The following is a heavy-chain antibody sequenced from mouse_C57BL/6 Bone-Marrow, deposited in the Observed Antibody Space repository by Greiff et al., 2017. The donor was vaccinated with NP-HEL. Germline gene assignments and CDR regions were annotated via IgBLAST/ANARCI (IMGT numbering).Heavy chain of an antibody. D-gene: IGHD2-5*01. CDR3: ARQGLYSNSWFAY. V-gene: IGHV5-6*02. Sequence: DVKLVESGGDLVKPGGSLKLSCAASGFTFSSYGMSWVRQTPDKRLEWVATISSGGSYTYYPDSVKGRFTITRDNANNTLYLQMSSLMSEDTAMYYCARQGLYSNSWFAYWGKGTLVTVSA. J-gene: IGHJ3*01. CDR1: GFTFSSYG. CDR2: ISSGGSYT.